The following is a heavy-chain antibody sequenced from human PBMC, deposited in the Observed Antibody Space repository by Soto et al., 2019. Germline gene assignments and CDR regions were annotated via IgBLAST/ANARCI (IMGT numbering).Heavy chain of an antibody. D-gene: IGHD5-12*01. Sequence: QVQLVQSGAEVKKPGSSVKVSCKASGGTFSSYAISWVRQAPGQGLEWMGGIIPIFGTANYAQKFQGRVTITADESTSTAYMELSSLRSEDTAVYYCASESRVGDSGYDFWYYFDYWGQGTLVTVSS. CDR2: IIPIFGTA. J-gene: IGHJ4*02. CDR1: GGTFSSYA. CDR3: ASESRVGDSGYDFWYYFDY. V-gene: IGHV1-69*01.